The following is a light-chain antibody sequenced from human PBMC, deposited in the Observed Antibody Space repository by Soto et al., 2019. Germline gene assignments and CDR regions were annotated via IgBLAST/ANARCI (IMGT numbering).Light chain of an antibody. J-gene: IGKJ2*01. CDR1: QSLLHRNGYNY. CDR3: MQALQTFGT. CDR2: LGS. V-gene: IGKV2-28*01. Sequence: DIVMTQSPLSLPVTPGEPASISCRSSQSLLHRNGYNYLDWYLQKPGQSPQLLIYLGSNRASGVPDRLSGSGSGTDFTLKISRVEAEDVGVYYCMQALQTFGTFGQGTKLEIK.